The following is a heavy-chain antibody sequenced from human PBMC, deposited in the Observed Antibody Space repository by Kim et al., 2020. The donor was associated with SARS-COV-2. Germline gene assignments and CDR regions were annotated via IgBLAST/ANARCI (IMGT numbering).Heavy chain of an antibody. V-gene: IGHV3-7*03. D-gene: IGHD3-3*01. CDR1: GFTFSVYW. Sequence: GGSLRLSCAASGFTFSVYWMNWVRQAPGKGPEWVSNIQKDGSEKYYVDSVKGRFTISRDNAKNSLYLQMNSLRAEDTAIYYCARDIGGMSFADYWGQGTLVTVSS. CDR3: ARDIGGMSFADY. CDR2: IQKDGSEK. J-gene: IGHJ4*02.